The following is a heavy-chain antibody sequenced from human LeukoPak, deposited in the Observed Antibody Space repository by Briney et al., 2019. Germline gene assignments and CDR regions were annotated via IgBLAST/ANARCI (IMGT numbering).Heavy chain of an antibody. Sequence: GSLRLSCAASGFTFSSYWMHWVRQAPGKGLVWVPLINSDESSTTYADSVKGRFTISRDNAKNTLYLQMNSLRAEDTAVYYCAGGRYSSVWYWGQGTLVTVSS. V-gene: IGHV3-74*01. CDR2: INSDESST. D-gene: IGHD6-19*01. CDR3: AGGRYSSVWY. J-gene: IGHJ4*02. CDR1: GFTFSSYW.